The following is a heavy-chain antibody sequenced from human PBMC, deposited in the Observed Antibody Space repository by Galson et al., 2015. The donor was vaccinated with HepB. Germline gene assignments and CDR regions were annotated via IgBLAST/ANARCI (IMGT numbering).Heavy chain of an antibody. J-gene: IGHJ6*02. CDR2: IYYTGST. D-gene: IGHD1-14*01. CDR3: ARLPPGTRYGMDV. CDR1: GGSISSYY. Sequence: ETLSLTCTVSGGSISSYYWSWIRQPPGKGLEWIGYIYYTGSTNYNPSLKSRVTISVDTSKYQFSLKLSSVTAADTAVYYCARLPPGTRYGMDVWGQGTTVTVSS. V-gene: IGHV4-59*08.